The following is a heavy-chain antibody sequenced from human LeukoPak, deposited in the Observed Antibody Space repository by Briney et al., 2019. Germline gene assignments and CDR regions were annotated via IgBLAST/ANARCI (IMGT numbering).Heavy chain of an antibody. J-gene: IGHJ4*02. Sequence: SETLSLTCTVSGXSISSSNYHWGWIRLPPGKGPEWIGSIFYSGTTYYNPSLKSRVTISVDTSKNQFSLKLSSVTAADTAVYYCARYNSPSGDFDYWGQGTLVTVSS. CDR3: ARYNSPSGDFDY. CDR2: IFYSGTT. CDR1: GXSISSSNYH. D-gene: IGHD6-13*01. V-gene: IGHV4-39*01.